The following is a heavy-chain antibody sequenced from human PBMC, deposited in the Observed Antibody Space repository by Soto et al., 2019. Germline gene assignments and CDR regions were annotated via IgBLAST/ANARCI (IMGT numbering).Heavy chain of an antibody. CDR3: ARGRFRRTWFDP. V-gene: IGHV1-8*01. CDR2: MNPDSGNT. Sequence: GASVKVSFKASGYTFTNYDIHWVRQATGQGLEWMGWMNPDSGNTGQSKQFQGRVTMTRDTSISTAYMEMSSLRSEDTAVYYCARGRFRRTWFDPWGQGTLVTVSS. J-gene: IGHJ5*02. CDR1: GYTFTNYD. D-gene: IGHD3-16*01.